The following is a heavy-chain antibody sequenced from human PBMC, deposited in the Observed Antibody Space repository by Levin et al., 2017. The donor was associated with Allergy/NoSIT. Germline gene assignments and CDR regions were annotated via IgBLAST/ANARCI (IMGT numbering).Heavy chain of an antibody. V-gene: IGHV3-21*01. CDR3: ARFQSSGYYFNDY. D-gene: IGHD3-22*01. CDR2: ISSSSSYI. CDR1: GFTFSSYS. Sequence: GGSLRLSCAASGFTFSSYSMNWVRQAPGKGLEWVSSISSSSSYIYYADSVKGRFTISRDNAKNSLYLQMNSLRAEDTAVYYCARFQSSGYYFNDYWGQGTLVTVSS. J-gene: IGHJ4*02.